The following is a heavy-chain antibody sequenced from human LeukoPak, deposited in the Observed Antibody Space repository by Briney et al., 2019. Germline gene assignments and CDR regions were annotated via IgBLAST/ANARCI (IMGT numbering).Heavy chain of an antibody. V-gene: IGHV3-30*18. CDR1: GFTFSSYG. Sequence: GRSLRLSCAASGFTFSSYGMHWVRQAPGKGLEWGAVISYDGSNKYYADSVKGRFTISRDNSKNTLYLQMNSLRAEDTAVYYCAKGNMVRGVIITPLFDYWGQGTLVTVSS. D-gene: IGHD3-10*01. J-gene: IGHJ4*02. CDR3: AKGNMVRGVIITPLFDY. CDR2: ISYDGSNK.